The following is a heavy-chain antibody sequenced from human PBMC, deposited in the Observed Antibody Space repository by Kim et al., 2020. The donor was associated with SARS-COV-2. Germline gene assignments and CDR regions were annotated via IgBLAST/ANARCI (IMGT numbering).Heavy chain of an antibody. Sequence: SETLSLTCTVSGGSISSSSYYWGWIRQPPGKGLEWIGSIYYSGSTYYNPSLKSRVTISVDTSKNQFSLKLSSVTAADTAVYYCARKGYSYGDWDAFDIWGQGTMVTVSS. V-gene: IGHV4-39*01. CDR3: ARKGYSYGDWDAFDI. D-gene: IGHD5-18*01. CDR2: IYYSGST. J-gene: IGHJ3*02. CDR1: GGSISSSSYY.